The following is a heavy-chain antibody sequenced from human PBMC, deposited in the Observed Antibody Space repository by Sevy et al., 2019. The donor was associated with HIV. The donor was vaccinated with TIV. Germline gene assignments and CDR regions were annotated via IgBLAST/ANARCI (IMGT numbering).Heavy chain of an antibody. J-gene: IGHJ3*02. D-gene: IGHD3-16*01. CDR2: ISSSSSYI. CDR3: ARVAGGGATDAFDI. Sequence: GGSLRLSCAASGFTFSSYSMNWVRQAPGKGLEWVSSISSSSSYIYYADSVKGRFTISRDNAKNSLYLQMSSLRAEDTAVYYCARVAGGGATDAFDIWGQGTMVTVSS. V-gene: IGHV3-21*01. CDR1: GFTFSSYS.